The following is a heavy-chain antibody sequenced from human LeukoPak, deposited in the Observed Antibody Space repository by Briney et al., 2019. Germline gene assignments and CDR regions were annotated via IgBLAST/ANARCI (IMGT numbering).Heavy chain of an antibody. J-gene: IGHJ4*02. CDR2: ISAYNGNT. CDR1: GYTFTIYG. Sequence: ASVTLSFTAAGYTFTIYGISWVRQAPGQGLEWMGWISAYNGNTNYSQKLQGRVTMTTDTSTSTAYMELRSLRSDDTAVYYCARAGDYVWGSDRSLDYWGQGTLVTVSS. V-gene: IGHV1-18*01. CDR3: ARAGDYVWGSDRSLDY. D-gene: IGHD3-16*02.